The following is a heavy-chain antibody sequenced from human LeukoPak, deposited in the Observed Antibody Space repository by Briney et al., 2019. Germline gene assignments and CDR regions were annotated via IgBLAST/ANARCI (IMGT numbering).Heavy chain of an antibody. Sequence: GRSLRLSCAASGFTFSSYGMHWVCQAPGTGLERVAVISYDGSNKYYADSVKGRFTISRDNSKNTLYLQMNSLRAEDTAVYYCAKVTAGEPYYYYGMDVWGKGTTVTVSS. CDR3: AKVTAGEPYYYYGMDV. CDR1: GFTFSSYG. J-gene: IGHJ6*04. D-gene: IGHD1-14*01. CDR2: ISYDGSNK. V-gene: IGHV3-30*18.